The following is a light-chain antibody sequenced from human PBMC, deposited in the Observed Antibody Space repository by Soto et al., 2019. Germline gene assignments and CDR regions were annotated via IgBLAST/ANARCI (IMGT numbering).Light chain of an antibody. J-gene: IGKJ5*01. V-gene: IGKV3-15*01. CDR2: GAS. Sequence: EIVMTQSPATLSVSPGERATLSCRASQSISSNVGWYQQRPGQAPRLLIYGASTRATGIPARFSGSGSGTGFTLTNSSLDSEDFAGYYCQQYNTWRQITFGQGTRLEIK. CDR3: QQYNTWRQIT. CDR1: QSISSN.